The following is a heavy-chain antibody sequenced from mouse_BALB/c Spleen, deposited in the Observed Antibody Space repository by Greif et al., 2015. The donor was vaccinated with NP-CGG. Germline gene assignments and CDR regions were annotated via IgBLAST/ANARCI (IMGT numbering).Heavy chain of an antibody. V-gene: IGHV5-15*02. CDR2: ISNLAYSI. CDR1: GFTFSDYG. CDR3: ARDYYGSSYWYFDV. D-gene: IGHD1-1*01. Sequence: LVESGGVLVQPGGSRKLSCAASGFTFSDYGMAWVRQAPGKGPEWVAFISNLAYSIYYADTVTGRFTISRENAKNTLYLEMSSLRSEDTAMYYCARDYYGSSYWYFDVWGAGTTVTVSS. J-gene: IGHJ1*01.